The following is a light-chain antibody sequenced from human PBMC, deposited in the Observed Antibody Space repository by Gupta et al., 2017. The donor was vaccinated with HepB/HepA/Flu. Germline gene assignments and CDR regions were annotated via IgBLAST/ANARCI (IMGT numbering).Light chain of an antibody. J-gene: IGKJ2*04. V-gene: IGKV1-9*01. CDR2: VAS. CDR1: QGISSY. Sequence: IQLPQPPSFLSSYVVDRVTITCRASQGISSYLAWYQQKPGKAPKLLIYVASTLQSGVPSRFSGSGSGTEFTLTISSLQPEDFATYYCQQRNSYPCSFGQGTKLEIK. CDR3: QQRNSYPCS.